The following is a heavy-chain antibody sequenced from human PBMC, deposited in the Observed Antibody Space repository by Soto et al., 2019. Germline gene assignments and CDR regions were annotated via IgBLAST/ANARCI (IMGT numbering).Heavy chain of an antibody. Sequence: QVQLQQWGAGLLKPSETLSLTCAVYGGSFSGYYWSWIRQPPGKGLEWIGEINHSGSTNYNPSLKSQVTISVDTSKNFFYLKLSSVTAADTALYYCGRCRHSRIDYYCSGSYYKPFGYWGQGTLVTVSS. J-gene: IGHJ4*02. CDR3: GRCRHSRIDYYCSGSYYKPFGY. CDR1: GGSFSGYY. V-gene: IGHV4-34*01. CDR2: INHSGST. D-gene: IGHD3-10*01.